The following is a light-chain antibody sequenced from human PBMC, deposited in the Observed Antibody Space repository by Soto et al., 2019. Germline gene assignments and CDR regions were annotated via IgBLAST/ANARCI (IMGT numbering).Light chain of an antibody. V-gene: IGKV3-20*01. J-gene: IGKJ1*01. CDR3: QQYNSYSVT. CDR1: HSVSSSY. CDR2: GAS. Sequence: EIVLTQSPGTLSLSPGERATLSCRASHSVSSSYLAWYQQKPGQAPRLLIYGASSRATGIPDRFSGSGSGTEFTLTISGLQPDDFATYYCQQYNSYSVTFGQGTKVDIK.